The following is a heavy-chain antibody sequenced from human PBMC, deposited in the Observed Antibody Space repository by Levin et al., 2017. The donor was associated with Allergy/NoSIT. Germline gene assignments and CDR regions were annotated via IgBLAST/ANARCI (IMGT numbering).Heavy chain of an antibody. D-gene: IGHD4-17*01. CDR3: AKVLPSDYGDSYDY. CDR2: ISGRDDST. CDR1: GFTFSNYA. Sequence: GESLKISCAASGFTFSNYAMTWVRQAPGKGLEWVSAISGRDDSTYYADSVKGRFTVSRDNSKNTLYLQMNSLRAADTAVYYCAKVLPSDYGDSYDYWGQGTLVTVSS. V-gene: IGHV3-23*01. J-gene: IGHJ4*02.